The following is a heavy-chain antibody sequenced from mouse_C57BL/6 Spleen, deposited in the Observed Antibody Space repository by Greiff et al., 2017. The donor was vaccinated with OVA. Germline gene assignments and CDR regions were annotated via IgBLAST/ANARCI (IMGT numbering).Heavy chain of an antibody. V-gene: IGHV5-17*01. D-gene: IGHD2-4*01. J-gene: IGHJ2*01. CDR2: ISSGSSTI. Sequence: EVMLVESGGGLVKPGGSLTLSCAASGFTFSDYGMHWVRQAPEKGLEWVAYISSGSSTISYADTVKGRFTISRDNAKNTLFLQMTRLRSEDTAMYYCARGRLRDDWGQGTTLTVSS. CDR3: ARGRLRDD. CDR1: GFTFSDYG.